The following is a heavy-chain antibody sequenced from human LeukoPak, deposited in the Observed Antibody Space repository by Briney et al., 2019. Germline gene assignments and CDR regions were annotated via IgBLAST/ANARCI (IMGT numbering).Heavy chain of an antibody. V-gene: IGHV1-18*01. Sequence: ASVKVSCKASGYTFTSYGISWVRQAPGQGLERMGWISAYNGNTNYAQKLQGRVTMTTDTSISTAYMELSRLRSDDTAVYYCARGKTTVYCGGDCYAFDYWGQGSLVTVSS. D-gene: IGHD2-21*02. CDR3: ARGKTTVYCGGDCYAFDY. J-gene: IGHJ4*02. CDR1: GYTFTSYG. CDR2: ISAYNGNT.